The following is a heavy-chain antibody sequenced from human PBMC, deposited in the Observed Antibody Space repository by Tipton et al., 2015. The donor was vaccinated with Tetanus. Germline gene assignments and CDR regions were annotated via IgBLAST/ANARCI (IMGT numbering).Heavy chain of an antibody. V-gene: IGHV4-59*01. Sequence: LRLSCTVSGGSISGYYWTWMRQPPGKGLEWLGYIYYRGETNYNPSVSSRLTISLDTSKNQVSLRLTSVTAADTAVYFCARIRYYPDSSAFSSDYWGRGIRVTVSS. CDR2: IYYRGET. J-gene: IGHJ4*02. CDR1: GGSISGYY. D-gene: IGHD3-22*01. CDR3: ARIRYYPDSSAFSSDY.